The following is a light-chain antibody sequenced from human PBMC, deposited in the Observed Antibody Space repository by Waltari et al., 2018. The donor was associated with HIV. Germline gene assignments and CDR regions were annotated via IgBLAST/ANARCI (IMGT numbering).Light chain of an antibody. CDR2: EVS. CDR3: CSYAGSSTFVV. CDR1: SSDVGSYYL. V-gene: IGLV2-23*02. Sequence: QSALTQPASVSGSPGQSITISCTGTSSDVGSYYLVSWYQQHPGKPPKLMIYEVSKRPSGVSNRFSGPKSGNTASLTISGLQAEDEADYYCCSYAGSSTFVVFGGGTKLTVL. J-gene: IGLJ2*01.